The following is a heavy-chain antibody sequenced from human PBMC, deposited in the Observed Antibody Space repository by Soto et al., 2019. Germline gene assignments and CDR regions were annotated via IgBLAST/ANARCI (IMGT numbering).Heavy chain of an antibody. CDR2: IYYSGST. CDR3: ARSNTVYDLFWFDP. D-gene: IGHD5-12*01. V-gene: IGHV4-59*12. J-gene: IGHJ5*02. CDR1: GGSISNYY. Sequence: SETLSLTCTVSGGSISNYYWSWIRQPPGMGLEWIGYIYYSGSTNYNSSLKSRVTISIDTSKNQFSLKLSSVTAADTAVYYCARSNTVYDLFWFDPWGLGTLVTVSS.